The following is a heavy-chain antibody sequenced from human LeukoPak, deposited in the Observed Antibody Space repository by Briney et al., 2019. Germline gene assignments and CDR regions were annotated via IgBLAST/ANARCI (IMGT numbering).Heavy chain of an antibody. CDR3: ARSGSGYFDY. J-gene: IGHJ4*02. V-gene: IGHV3-7*04. CDR2: IKQDGSEK. Sequence: LAWVANIKQDGSEKYYRDSVQGRFTISRDNAKNSLYLQMNSLRAEDTAVYYCARSGSGYFDYWGQGSLVTVSS.